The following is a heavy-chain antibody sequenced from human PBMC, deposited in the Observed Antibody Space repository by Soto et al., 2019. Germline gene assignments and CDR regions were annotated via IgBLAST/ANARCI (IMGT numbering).Heavy chain of an antibody. CDR2: IKSKTDGGTT. Sequence: GGSLRLSCAASEFTFTYAWMSWVRQAPGKGLEWVGRIKSKTDGGTTDYAAPVKGRFTISRDESQNTLYLQMNSLKTEDTAAYYCTSLYNGHWGQGTLVAVSS. CDR1: EFTFTYAW. V-gene: IGHV3-15*01. J-gene: IGHJ4*02. D-gene: IGHD3-16*02. CDR3: TSLYNGH.